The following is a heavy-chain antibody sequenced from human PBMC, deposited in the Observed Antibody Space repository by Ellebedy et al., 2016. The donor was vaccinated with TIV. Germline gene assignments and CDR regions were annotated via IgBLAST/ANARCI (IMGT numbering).Heavy chain of an antibody. D-gene: IGHD5-24*01. J-gene: IGHJ6*02. CDR1: GFTFSSYW. CDR3: ARDHQLQRWIQLAIYYYYYGMDV. Sequence: GESLKISCTASGFTFSSYWMHWVRQAPGKGLVWVSRIHSDGSSTSYAASVKGRFTISRDNAKNTLYLQMKRLRAEDTAVYYCARDHQLQRWIQLAIYYYYYGMDVWGQGTTVTVSS. V-gene: IGHV3-74*01. CDR2: IHSDGSST.